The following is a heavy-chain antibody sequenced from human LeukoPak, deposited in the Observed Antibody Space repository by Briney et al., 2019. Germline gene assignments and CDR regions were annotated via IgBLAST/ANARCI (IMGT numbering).Heavy chain of an antibody. CDR3: ARAYERTYYYDSSGYPTGY. CDR1: GYTFTSYG. J-gene: IGHJ4*02. CDR2: ISAYNGNT. D-gene: IGHD3-22*01. Sequence: ASVKVSCKASGYTFTSYGISWVRRAPGQGLEWMGWISAYNGNTNYAQKLQGRVTMTTDTSPSTAYMELRSLRSDDTAVYYCARAYERTYYYDSSGYPTGYWGQGTLVTVSS. V-gene: IGHV1-18*01.